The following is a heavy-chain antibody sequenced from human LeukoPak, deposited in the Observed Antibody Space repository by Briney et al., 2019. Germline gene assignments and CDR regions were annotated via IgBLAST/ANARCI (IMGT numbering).Heavy chain of an antibody. D-gene: IGHD3-22*01. CDR1: GFTFSSYA. CDR2: IGNSGDRT. Sequence: PGGSLRLSCAASGFTFSSYAMSWVRQAPGKGPEWVSGIGNSGDRTFYADSVKGRFTISRDNSKNTLYLQMNSLRAEDTAVYYCANPYYDSSGYHYWGQGTLVTVSS. V-gene: IGHV3-23*01. J-gene: IGHJ4*02. CDR3: ANPYYDSSGYHY.